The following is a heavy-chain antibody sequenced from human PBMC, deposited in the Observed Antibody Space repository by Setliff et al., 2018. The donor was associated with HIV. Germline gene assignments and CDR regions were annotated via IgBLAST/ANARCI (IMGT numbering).Heavy chain of an antibody. CDR2: IHYSGAT. Sequence: SETLSLTCTVSGGSITGSPYFWGWIRRPPGKGLEWIGYIHYSGATNYNPSLKSRVTISLDTSRTQFSLRLSSVTAADTAVYYCARHSPNVGVRGDAFDIWGQGTVVTVSS. V-gene: IGHV4-61*05. CDR3: ARHSPNVGVRGDAFDI. D-gene: IGHD2-8*01. CDR1: GGSITGSPYF. J-gene: IGHJ3*02.